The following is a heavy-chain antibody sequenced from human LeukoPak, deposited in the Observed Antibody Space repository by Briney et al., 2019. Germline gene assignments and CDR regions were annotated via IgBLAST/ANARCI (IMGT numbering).Heavy chain of an antibody. CDR2: INHSGST. J-gene: IGHJ5*02. CDR3: ARVRYSSSWTLKRRYNWFDP. D-gene: IGHD6-13*01. CDR1: GGSFSGYY. V-gene: IGHV4-34*01. Sequence: SETLSLTCAVYGGSFSGYYWSWIRQPPGKGLEWIGEINHSGSTNYNPSLKSRVTISVDTSKNQFSLKLSSVTAADTAVYYCARVRYSSSWTLKRRYNWFDPWGQGTLVTVSS.